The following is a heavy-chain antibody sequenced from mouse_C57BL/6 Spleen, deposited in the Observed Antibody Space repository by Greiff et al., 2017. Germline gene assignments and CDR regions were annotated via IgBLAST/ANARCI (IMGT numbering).Heavy chain of an antibody. D-gene: IGHD1-1*01. CDR1: GYSITSGYY. V-gene: IGHV3-6*01. CDR2: ISYDGSN. Sequence: VQLKQSGPGLVKPSQSLSLTCSVTGYSITSGYYWNWIRQFPGNKLEWMGYISYDGSNNYNPSLKNRISITRDTSKNQFFLKLNSVTTEDTATYYCARCSSYLYWYFDVWGTGTTVTVSS. J-gene: IGHJ1*03. CDR3: ARCSSYLYWYFDV.